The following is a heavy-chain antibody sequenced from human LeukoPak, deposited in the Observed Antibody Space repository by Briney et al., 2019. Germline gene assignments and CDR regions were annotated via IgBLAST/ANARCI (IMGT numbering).Heavy chain of an antibody. CDR2: IRYDESNK. Sequence: GGSLRLSCAASGFTFSSYGMHWVRQAPGKGLEWVAFIRYDESNKYYADSVKGRFTISRDNSKNTLYLQMNSLRAEDTAVYYCAKDLRKYYYDSSGYYPYWFDYWGQGTLVTVSS. CDR3: AKDLRKYYYDSSGYYPYWFDY. V-gene: IGHV3-30*02. D-gene: IGHD3-22*01. J-gene: IGHJ4*02. CDR1: GFTFSSYG.